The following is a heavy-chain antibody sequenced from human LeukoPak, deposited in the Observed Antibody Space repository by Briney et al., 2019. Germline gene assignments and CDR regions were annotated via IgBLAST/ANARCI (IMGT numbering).Heavy chain of an antibody. CDR1: GSTFGIYW. CDR2: ISGSGGST. D-gene: IGHD2-15*01. V-gene: IGHV3-23*01. CDR3: AKKWSDMDV. Sequence: PGGSLRLSCEASGSTFGIYWMTWVRQAPGKGLEWVSAISGSGGSTYYADSVKGRFTISRDNSKNTLYLQMNSLRAEDTAVYYCAKKWSDMDVWGKGTTVTVSS. J-gene: IGHJ6*03.